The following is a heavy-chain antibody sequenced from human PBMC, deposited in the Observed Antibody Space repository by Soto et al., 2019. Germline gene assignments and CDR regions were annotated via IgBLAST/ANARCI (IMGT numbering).Heavy chain of an antibody. D-gene: IGHD6-13*01. V-gene: IGHV3-23*01. Sequence: PGGSLRLSCAASGFTFSSYAMSWVRQAPGKGLEWVSAISGSGGSTYYADSVKGRFTISRDNSKNTLYLQMNSLRAEDTAVYYCAKMGPLPDSSWYYYYYMDVWGKGTTVTVSS. J-gene: IGHJ6*03. CDR2: ISGSGGST. CDR1: GFTFSSYA. CDR3: AKMGPLPDSSWYYYYYMDV.